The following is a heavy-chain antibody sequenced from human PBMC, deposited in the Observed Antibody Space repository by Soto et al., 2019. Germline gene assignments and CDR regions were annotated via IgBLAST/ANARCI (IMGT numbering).Heavy chain of an antibody. CDR1: GFTFSSCW. V-gene: IGHV3-7*05. CDR2: IKQDGSEK. J-gene: IGHJ4*02. CDR3: ARGGQLRLLYFDY. Sequence: EVQLVESGGGLVQPGGSLRLSCAASGFTFSSCWMNWVRQAPGKGLEWVANIKQDGSEKYYVDSVKGRFTISRDNAKNSLPLQMNSLRAEDTAVYFCARGGQLRLLYFDYWGQGTPVTVSS. D-gene: IGHD2-2*01.